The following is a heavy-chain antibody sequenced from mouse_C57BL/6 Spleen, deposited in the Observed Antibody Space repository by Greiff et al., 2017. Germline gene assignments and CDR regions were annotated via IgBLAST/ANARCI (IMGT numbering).Heavy chain of an antibody. Sequence: DVKLVESGGGLVKPGGSLKLSCAASGFTFSDYGMHWVRQAPEKGLEWVAYISSGSSTIYYADTVKGRFTISRDNAKNTLFLPMTSLRSEDTAMYYCTRDYYGHWGQGTTLTVSS. CDR3: TRDYYGH. D-gene: IGHD2-1*01. CDR2: ISSGSSTI. J-gene: IGHJ2*01. V-gene: IGHV5-17*01. CDR1: GFTFSDYG.